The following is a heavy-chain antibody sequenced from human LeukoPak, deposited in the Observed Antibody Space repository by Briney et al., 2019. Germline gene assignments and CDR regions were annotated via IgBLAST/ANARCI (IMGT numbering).Heavy chain of an antibody. CDR3: ARDYCSSTSCYWQ. V-gene: IGHV3-21*01. CDR1: GFTFGSYA. D-gene: IGHD2-2*01. CDR2: ISSSSSYI. J-gene: IGHJ4*02. Sequence: KPGGSLRLSCAASGFTFGSYAMNWVRQAPGKGLEWVSSISSSSSYIYYADSVEGRFTISRDNAKNSLYLQMNSLRAEDTAVYYCARDYCSSTSCYWQWGQGTLVTVSS.